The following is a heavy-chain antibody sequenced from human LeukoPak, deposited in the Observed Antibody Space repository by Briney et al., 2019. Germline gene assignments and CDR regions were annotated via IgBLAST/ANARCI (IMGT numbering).Heavy chain of an antibody. CDR2: ISTSSTYI. CDR1: GFTFSSYS. V-gene: IGHV3-21*04. Sequence: PGGSLRLSCAASGFTFSSYSMNWVRQAPGKGLEWVSSISTSSTYIYYGDSVKGRFTISRDNAKNSSYLQMNSLRAEDTAVYYCVRVQADGHSDIWGQGTMVTVSS. CDR3: VRVQADGHSDI. J-gene: IGHJ3*02. D-gene: IGHD5-24*01.